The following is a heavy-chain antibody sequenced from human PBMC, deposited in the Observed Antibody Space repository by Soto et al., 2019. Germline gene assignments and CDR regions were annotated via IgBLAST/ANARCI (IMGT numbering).Heavy chain of an antibody. V-gene: IGHV4-39*02. CDR3: ARDRGRDNPEHYYYYYGMDV. J-gene: IGHJ6*02. CDR2: IFYSGST. D-gene: IGHD3-10*01. Sequence: PSETLSNTCTISGGSISSSIYYRGWIHQPPGKWLEWIGSIFYSGSTYYNPSLKSRVTISVDTSKIQFSLKLYSVTAADTAMYYCARDRGRDNPEHYYYYYGMDVWGQGTTVT. CDR1: GGSISSSIYY.